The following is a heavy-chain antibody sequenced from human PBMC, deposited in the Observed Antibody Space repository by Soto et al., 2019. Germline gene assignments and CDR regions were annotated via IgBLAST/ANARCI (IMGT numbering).Heavy chain of an antibody. CDR2: IIPIFGTA. Sequence: GASVKVSCKASGGTFSSYAISWVRQAPGQGLEWMGGIIPIFGTANYAQKFQSRVTITADKSTSTAYMELSSLRSEDTAVYYCARGGYCSSTSCYLARVTMTNWFDPWGQGTLVTVSS. CDR1: GGTFSSYA. V-gene: IGHV1-69*06. CDR3: ARGGYCSSTSCYLARVTMTNWFDP. J-gene: IGHJ5*02. D-gene: IGHD2-2*01.